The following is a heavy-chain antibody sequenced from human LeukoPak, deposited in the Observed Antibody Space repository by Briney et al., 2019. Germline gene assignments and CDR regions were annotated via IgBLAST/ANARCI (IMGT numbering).Heavy chain of an antibody. CDR2: INPNSGGT. V-gene: IGHV1-2*02. CDR1: GYTLTGYY. J-gene: IGHJ4*02. D-gene: IGHD2-2*01. CDR3: ARLGYCSGTSCRYYFDY. Sequence: GASVKVSCKASGYTLTGYYMHWVRQAPGQGLEWMGWINPNSGGTNYAQKFQGRVTMTRDTSISTAYMELSRLRSDDTAVYYCARLGYCSGTSCRYYFDYWGQGTLVTVSS.